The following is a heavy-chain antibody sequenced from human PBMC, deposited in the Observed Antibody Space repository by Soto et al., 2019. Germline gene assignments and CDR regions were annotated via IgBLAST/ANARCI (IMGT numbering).Heavy chain of an antibody. Sequence: PGGSLRLSCAASGFTFSSYAMSWVRQAPGKGLEWVSAISGSGGSTYYADSVKGRFTISRDNSKNTLYLQMNSLRAEDTAVYYCAKATIGIVLMVYARGGFDYWGQGTLVTVPQ. J-gene: IGHJ4*02. D-gene: IGHD2-8*01. CDR1: GFTFSSYA. CDR2: ISGSGGST. V-gene: IGHV3-23*01. CDR3: AKATIGIVLMVYARGGFDY.